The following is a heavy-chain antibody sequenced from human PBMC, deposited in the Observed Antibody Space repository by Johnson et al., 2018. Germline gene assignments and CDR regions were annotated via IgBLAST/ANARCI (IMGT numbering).Heavy chain of an antibody. D-gene: IGHD3-3*02. V-gene: IGHV3-30*03. CDR1: GFTFSTYS. J-gene: IGHJ3*02. CDR2: ISYDGSNK. CDR3: ASLSAVAFDS. Sequence: QVQLVESGGGLVKPGGSLRLACAASGFTFSTYSMNWVRQAPGKGLEWVAVISYDGSNKYYADSVKGRFTISNDNSKNTLYLQMNSLRAEDTAVYYCASLSAVAFDSGGQGTMVTVSS.